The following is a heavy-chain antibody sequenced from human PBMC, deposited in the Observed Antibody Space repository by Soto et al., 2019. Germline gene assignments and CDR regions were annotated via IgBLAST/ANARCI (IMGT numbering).Heavy chain of an antibody. CDR2: LSASSDNT. V-gene: IGHV3-23*01. J-gene: IGHJ4*02. Sequence: GGSLRLSCAASGFTFSIYAMTWVRQAPGKGLEWVSSLSASSDNTYYADSVKGRFTISRDNSKNTLYLQMNSLRAEDTAVYYCAKVNYDNYPANHYWGQGTLVTVSS. D-gene: IGHD3-22*01. CDR1: GFTFSIYA. CDR3: AKVNYDNYPANHY.